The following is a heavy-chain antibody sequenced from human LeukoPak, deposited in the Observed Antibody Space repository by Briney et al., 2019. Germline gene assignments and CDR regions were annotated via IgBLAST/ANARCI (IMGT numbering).Heavy chain of an antibody. CDR2: MNLDGSEK. V-gene: IGHV3-7*01. J-gene: IGHJ4*02. CDR3: ARDARVVLDY. Sequence: GGSLRLSCAASGFTFSSYEMNWVRQAPGKGLEWVANMNLDGSEKYYVNSVKGRFTISRDSAKNSLFLQMNSLRAEDTAVYYCARDARVVLDYWGLGTLVTVSS. CDR1: GFTFSSYE. D-gene: IGHD3-3*02.